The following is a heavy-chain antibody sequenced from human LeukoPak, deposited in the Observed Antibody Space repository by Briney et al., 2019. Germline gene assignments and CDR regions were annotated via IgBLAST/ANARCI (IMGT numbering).Heavy chain of an antibody. J-gene: IGHJ4*02. V-gene: IGHV4-59*01. Sequence: SETLSLTCTVSGGSISSYYWSWIRQPPGKGLEWIGYIYDSGSTNYNPTLKSRVTRSVDTSKNQFSLKLSPVTAADTAVYYCARSPYSSSWHHSAPFDYWGQGTLVSVSS. CDR1: GGSISSYY. D-gene: IGHD6-13*01. CDR3: ARSPYSSSWHHSAPFDY. CDR2: IYDSGST.